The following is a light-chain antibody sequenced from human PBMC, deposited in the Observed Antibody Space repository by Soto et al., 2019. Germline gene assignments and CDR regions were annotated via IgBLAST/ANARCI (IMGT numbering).Light chain of an antibody. V-gene: IGKV3-15*01. CDR3: QHYNNGHPPVT. CDR1: QSVSTK. J-gene: IGKJ4*01. CDR2: GAS. Sequence: DIVLTQSPVTVSVSPGERATLSCRASQSVSTKLAWYQHKLGQAPRLLIYGASTRVTGIAARFSGSGAGTDFTLTINYLKSEDSGNYYCQHYNNGHPPVTFGGGTKVEI.